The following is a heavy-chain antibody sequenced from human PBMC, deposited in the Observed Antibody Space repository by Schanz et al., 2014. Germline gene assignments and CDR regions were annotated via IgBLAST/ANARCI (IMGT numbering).Heavy chain of an antibody. V-gene: IGHV1-18*01. D-gene: IGHD2-2*01. CDR1: GYTFTSYG. Sequence: QVQLVQSGAEVKKPGASVKVSCKASGYTFTSYGINWVRQAPGQGLEWMGIINLSGGSTNNAQKVQGRVTMTTDTSTGTAYMELRSLRSDDTAVYYCARDRRRYCSTASCLHDNWFDPWGQGTLVIVSS. J-gene: IGHJ5*02. CDR3: ARDRRRYCSTASCLHDNWFDP. CDR2: INLSGGST.